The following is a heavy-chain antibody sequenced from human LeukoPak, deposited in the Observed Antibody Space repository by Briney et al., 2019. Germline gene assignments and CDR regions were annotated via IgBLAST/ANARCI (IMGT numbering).Heavy chain of an antibody. V-gene: IGHV3-23*01. J-gene: IGHJ4*02. CDR2: ISGSGGST. D-gene: IGHD3-10*01. CDR3: ARGADHGGSYYPD. Sequence: GGSLRLSCAASGFTFSSYVMSWVRQAPGKGLEWVSGISGSGGSTNYTDSVKGRFTISRDNSKNTLYLQMNSLRAEDTAVYYCARGADHGGSYYPDWGQGTRVTVSS. CDR1: GFTFSSYV.